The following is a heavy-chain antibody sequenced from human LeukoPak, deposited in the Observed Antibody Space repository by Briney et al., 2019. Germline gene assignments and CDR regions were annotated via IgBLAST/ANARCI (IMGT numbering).Heavy chain of an antibody. CDR3: ARDRQLVLPEAGFPGHSDYMDV. Sequence: GGSLRLSCAASGFTFSSYWMSWVRQAPGKGLEWVANIKKDGSEKYYVDSVKGRFTISRDNAKNSLYLQMNSLRAEDTAVYYCARDRQLVLPEAGFPGHSDYMDVWGKGTTVTVSS. D-gene: IGHD6-6*01. J-gene: IGHJ6*03. CDR2: IKKDGSEK. V-gene: IGHV3-7*03. CDR1: GFTFSSYW.